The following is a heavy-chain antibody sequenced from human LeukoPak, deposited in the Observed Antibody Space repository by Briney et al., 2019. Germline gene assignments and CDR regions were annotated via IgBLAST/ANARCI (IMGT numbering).Heavy chain of an antibody. D-gene: IGHD6-19*01. J-gene: IGHJ3*02. CDR3: ARRLANSSGHRDAFDI. CDR1: GGSISTYY. CDR2: IYYSGSP. Sequence: SETLSLTCTVSGGSISTYYWNWIRQPPGKGLECIGYIYYSGSPSYNPSLRSRVTISVDTSKNQFSLKLSSVTAADTAVYYCARRLANSSGHRDAFDIWGQGTMVTVSS. V-gene: IGHV4-59*08.